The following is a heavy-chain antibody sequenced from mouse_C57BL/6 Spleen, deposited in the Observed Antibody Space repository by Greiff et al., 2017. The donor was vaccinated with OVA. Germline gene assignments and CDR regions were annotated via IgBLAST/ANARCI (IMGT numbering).Heavy chain of an antibody. D-gene: IGHD3-2*02. J-gene: IGHJ3*01. Sequence: QVQLQQSGAELVKPGASVKISCKASGYAFSSYWMHWVKQRPGKGLEWIGQIYPGDGDTNYNGKFKGKATLTADKSSSTAYMQLSSLTSEDSAVYSCARGDVTAQVCAYWGQGTLVTVSA. V-gene: IGHV1-80*01. CDR1: GYAFSSYW. CDR3: ARGDVTAQVCAY. CDR2: IYPGDGDT.